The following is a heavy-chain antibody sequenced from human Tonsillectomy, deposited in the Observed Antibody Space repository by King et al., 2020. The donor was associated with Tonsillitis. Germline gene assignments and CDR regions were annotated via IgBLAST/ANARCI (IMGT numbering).Heavy chain of an antibody. CDR2: IKEDGSEK. V-gene: IGHV3-7*01. CDR1: GFSFNTYW. CDR3: VRVGMRGPDFAY. J-gene: IGHJ4*02. Sequence: VQLVESGGGLVQPGGSLRLSCAASGFSFNTYWMIWVRQAPGKGLEWLANIKEDGSEKYYLDSVKGRFTISRDNAKNSLYLQMNSLRAEDTAVYYCVRVGMRGPDFAYWVQGPLVTVSS. D-gene: IGHD1-14*01.